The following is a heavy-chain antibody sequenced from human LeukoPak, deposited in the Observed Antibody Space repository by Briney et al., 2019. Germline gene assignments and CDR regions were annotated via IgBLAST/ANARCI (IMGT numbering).Heavy chain of an antibody. CDR2: IFSGGNT. J-gene: IGHJ4*02. CDR3: ARGDWGYTYGYTI. V-gene: IGHV3-53*01. CDR1: GFTVSSNY. D-gene: IGHD5-18*01. Sequence: GGSLKLSCAASGFTVSSNYMNWFRQAPGKGLEGVSVIFSGGNTYYADSVKGRFTISRDNSKNTVYLQMNSLRAEDTAVYYCARGDWGYTYGYTIWGQGTLVTVSS.